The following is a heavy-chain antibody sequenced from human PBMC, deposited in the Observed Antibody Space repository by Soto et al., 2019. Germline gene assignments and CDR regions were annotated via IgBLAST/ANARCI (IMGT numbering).Heavy chain of an antibody. D-gene: IGHD3-16*01. CDR1: GYTFTSYD. V-gene: IGHV1-8*01. Sequence: QVQLVQSGAEVKKPGASVKVSCKASGYTFTSYDINWVRQATGQGLEWMGWMNPNSGNTGYPQKFQGRVTMTRNTCISTAYMELSSLKSEDAVGYYCARQTVSWFDTWGQGTLVTVSS. J-gene: IGHJ5*02. CDR3: ARQTVSWFDT. CDR2: MNPNSGNT.